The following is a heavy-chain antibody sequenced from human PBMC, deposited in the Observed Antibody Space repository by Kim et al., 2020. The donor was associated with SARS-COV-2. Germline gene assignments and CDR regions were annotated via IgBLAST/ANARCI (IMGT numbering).Heavy chain of an antibody. J-gene: IGHJ6*03. D-gene: IGHD3-9*01. CDR2: ICDDGTNE. Sequence: GGSLRLSCEASGFNFGLHAMHWVRQAPGKGLQWVALICDDGTNEHYSDSVKGRFTISRDNTKNTLFLQMTSLKQEDTAVYYCTKATGDETWTGGSMDVWGRGTTVTVS. V-gene: IGHV3-30*02. CDR1: GFNFGLHA. CDR3: TKATGDETWTGGSMDV.